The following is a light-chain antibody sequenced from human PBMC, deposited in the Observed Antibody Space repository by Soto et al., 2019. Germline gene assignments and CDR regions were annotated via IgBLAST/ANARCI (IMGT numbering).Light chain of an antibody. CDR3: ASWDDNLNGLTDV. J-gene: IGLJ1*01. V-gene: IGLV1-44*01. CDR2: SNN. Sequence: QSVLTQPPSASGTPGQRVTISCSGSSSNIGSNTVTWYQQLPGTAPKLLIYSNNQRPSGVPDRFSGSKSGTSASLAISGLQSEDEADYYCASWDDNLNGLTDVFGTGTKLTVL. CDR1: SSNIGSNT.